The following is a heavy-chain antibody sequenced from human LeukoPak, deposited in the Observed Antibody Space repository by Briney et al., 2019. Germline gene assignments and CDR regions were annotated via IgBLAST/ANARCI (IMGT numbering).Heavy chain of an antibody. CDR3: ARKGVILTGYKPYNWFDP. V-gene: IGHV4-59*08. D-gene: IGHD3-9*01. CDR1: GGSISSYY. CDR2: IYYSGST. Sequence: SGPTLVKPSETLSLTCTVSGGSISSYYWSWIRQPPGKGLEWIGYIYYSGSTNYNPSLKSRVTISVDTSKNQFSLKLSSVTAADTAVYYCARKGVILTGYKPYNWFDPWGQGTLVTVSS. J-gene: IGHJ5*02.